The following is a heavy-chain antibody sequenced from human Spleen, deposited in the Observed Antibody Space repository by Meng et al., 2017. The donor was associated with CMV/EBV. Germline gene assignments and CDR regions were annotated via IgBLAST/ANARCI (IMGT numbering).Heavy chain of an antibody. J-gene: IGHJ6*02. CDR2: IVPIFGTA. CDR3: ARGTLQFWLSNYYYYNGMDV. V-gene: IGHV1-69*05. Sequence: SYAISWVRQAPGQGLEWLGGIVPIFGTANYAQKFQGRVTITTDESTSTAYMELSSLRSEDTAVYYCARGTLQFWLSNYYYYNGMDVWGQGTTVTVSS. D-gene: IGHD5-18*01. CDR1: SYA.